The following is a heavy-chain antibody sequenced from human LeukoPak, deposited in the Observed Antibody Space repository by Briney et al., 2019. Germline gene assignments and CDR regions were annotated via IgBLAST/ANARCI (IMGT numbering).Heavy chain of an antibody. D-gene: IGHD3-16*01. CDR3: AKGAWGNYFDY. J-gene: IGHJ4*02. V-gene: IGHV3-33*06. Sequence: GRSLRLSCAASGFTFSSYGMHWVRQAPGKGLEWVAVIWYDGSNKYYADSVKGRFTISRDNYKNTLYLQMDSLRAEDTAVYYCAKGAWGNYFDYWGQGNLVTVSS. CDR1: GFTFSSYG. CDR2: IWYDGSNK.